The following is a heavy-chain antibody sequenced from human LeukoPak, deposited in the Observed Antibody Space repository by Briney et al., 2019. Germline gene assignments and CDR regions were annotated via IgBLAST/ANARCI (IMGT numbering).Heavy chain of an antibody. CDR3: ARGRDGYKRFDY. J-gene: IGHJ4*02. V-gene: IGHV4-59*08. Sequence: PSETLSLTCTVAGGSISSYYWSWIRQPPGKGLEWIGYIYYSGSTNYNPSLKSRATISVDTSKNQFSLKLSSVTAADTAVYYCARGRDGYKRFDYWGQGTLVTVSS. D-gene: IGHD5-24*01. CDR2: IYYSGST. CDR1: GGSISSYY.